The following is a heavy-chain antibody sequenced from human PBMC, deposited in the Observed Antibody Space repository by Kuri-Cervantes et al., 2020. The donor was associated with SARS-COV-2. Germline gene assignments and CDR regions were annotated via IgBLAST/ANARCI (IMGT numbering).Heavy chain of an antibody. J-gene: IGHJ4*02. D-gene: IGHD5-12*01. V-gene: IGHV1-3*01. CDR3: ARERILPRRAFGYEFDY. CDR1: GYTFTSYA. Sequence: ASVKVSCKASGYTFTSYAMHWVRQAPGQRLEWMGWINAGNGNTKYSQKFQGRVTITRDTSASTVYMELSSLRSEDTAVYYCARERILPRRAFGYEFDYWGQGTLVTVSS. CDR2: INAGNGNT.